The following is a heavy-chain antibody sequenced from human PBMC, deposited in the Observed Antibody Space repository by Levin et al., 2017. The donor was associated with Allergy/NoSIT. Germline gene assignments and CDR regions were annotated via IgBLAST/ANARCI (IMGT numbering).Heavy chain of an antibody. CDR2: IHYSGST. D-gene: IGHD3-9*01. CDR3: ARSYFDILTGYYFDF. CDR1: GGSISSDSYY. J-gene: IGHJ4*02. Sequence: SETLSLNCTVSGGSISSDSYYWDWIRQPPGKGLEWIGSIHYSGSTDYNPSLKNRITIFADTSKKQFSLKVRSVTATDTATYYCARSYFDILTGYYFDFWGQGTLVTVST. V-gene: IGHV4-39*01.